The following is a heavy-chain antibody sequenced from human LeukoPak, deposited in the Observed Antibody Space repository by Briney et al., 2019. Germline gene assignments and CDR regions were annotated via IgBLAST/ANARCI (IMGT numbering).Heavy chain of an antibody. Sequence: GGSLRLSCAASGFTFSSYAMSWVRQAPGKGLEWVSGISGSGGTTYYADSVKGRFIISRDNSKNTLYLQMNSLRAEDTAVYYCAKDIWGDYYNAFDIWGQGTMVTVSS. D-gene: IGHD3-3*01. CDR2: ISGSGGTT. V-gene: IGHV3-23*01. CDR1: GFTFSSYA. J-gene: IGHJ3*02. CDR3: AKDIWGDYYNAFDI.